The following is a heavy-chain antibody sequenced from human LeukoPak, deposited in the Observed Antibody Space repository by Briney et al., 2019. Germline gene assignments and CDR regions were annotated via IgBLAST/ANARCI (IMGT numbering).Heavy chain of an antibody. D-gene: IGHD4-17*01. CDR3: AKNGGHPTENYYMDV. J-gene: IGHJ6*03. CDR2: ISNVATI. CDR1: GGSVSSGGYY. Sequence: ETLSLTCTVSGGSVSSGGYYWSWVRQAPGKGLEWVSDISNVATINYADSVKGRFTMSRDNSKNTLYLQMNSLRAEDTAVYYCAKNGGHPTENYYMDVWGKGTTVTVSS. V-gene: IGHV3-23*01.